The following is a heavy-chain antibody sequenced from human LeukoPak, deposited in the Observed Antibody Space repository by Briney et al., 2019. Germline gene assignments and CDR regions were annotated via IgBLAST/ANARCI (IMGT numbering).Heavy chain of an antibody. V-gene: IGHV4-59*08. CDR3: ARQDNDYPYYFDY. Sequence: SETLSPTCTVSGGSVSGFYWSWLRQPPGKGLEWLGYMHSTGSTNYNPSLKSRVTFSVDTSKNQFSLRLNSVTAADTAVYYCARQDNDYPYYFDYWGQGNLVTVSS. CDR1: GGSVSGFY. J-gene: IGHJ4*02. D-gene: IGHD4-11*01. CDR2: MHSTGST.